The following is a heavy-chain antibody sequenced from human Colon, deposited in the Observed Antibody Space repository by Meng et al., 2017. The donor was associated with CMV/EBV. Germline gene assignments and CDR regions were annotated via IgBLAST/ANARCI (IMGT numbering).Heavy chain of an antibody. CDR3: ARRNYYYFVTGNGPFDL. J-gene: IGHJ4*02. Sequence: GESLKISCAASGFTFSSYGMHWVRQAPGKGLEWVAFIRYDGSNKYYADSVKGRFTISRDNSKNTLYLQMNSLRAEDTAVYYCARRNYYYFVTGNGPFDLWGQGTLVTVSS. CDR1: GFTFSSYG. CDR2: IRYDGSNK. V-gene: IGHV3-30*02. D-gene: IGHD3-9*01.